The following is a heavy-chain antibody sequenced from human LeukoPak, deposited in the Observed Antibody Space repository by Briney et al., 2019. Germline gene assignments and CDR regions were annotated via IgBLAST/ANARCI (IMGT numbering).Heavy chain of an antibody. D-gene: IGHD3-16*01. CDR3: ARPYAGFFAAFDI. Sequence: GRSLTLSCAASGFIFSSYAIHWVRQAPGKGLEWVAVISYDGDNKFYADSVKGRFTISRDNSKNTLYLRMSSLRAEDTAVYYCARPYAGFFAAFDIWGQGTMVTVSS. J-gene: IGHJ3*02. CDR1: GFIFSSYA. CDR2: ISYDGDNK. V-gene: IGHV3-30-3*01.